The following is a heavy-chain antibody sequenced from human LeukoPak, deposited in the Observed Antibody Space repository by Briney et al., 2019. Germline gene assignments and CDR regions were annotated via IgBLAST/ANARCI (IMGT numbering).Heavy chain of an antibody. CDR1: GFTFSSYA. CDR3: VRDNAYTFDY. Sequence: GGSLRLSCAASGFTFSSYAMNWVRQVPGKGLIWVAHINTNGDSANYADSVKGRFTISRDNAKSTLSLQMNSLRAEDTAIYYCVRDNAYTFDYWGQGTLVTVSS. D-gene: IGHD5-24*01. CDR2: INTNGDSA. V-gene: IGHV3-74*01. J-gene: IGHJ4*01.